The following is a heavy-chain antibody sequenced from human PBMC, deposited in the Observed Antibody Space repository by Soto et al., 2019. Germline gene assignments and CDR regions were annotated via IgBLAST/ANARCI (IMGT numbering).Heavy chain of an antibody. CDR2: FDPEDGET. V-gene: IGHV1-24*01. CDR1: GHTLTELS. D-gene: IGHD1-1*01. J-gene: IGHJ4*02. Sequence: QVQLVQSGAEVKKPGASVKVSCKVSGHTLTELSMHWVRLAPGKGLEWMGGFDPEDGETISAQKFQGRVTMTEDTSTDYTYLELSSLRSEDQAVYYCAAGGTRWLHSPFDYWGQGTLVTISS. CDR3: AAGGTRWLHSPFDY.